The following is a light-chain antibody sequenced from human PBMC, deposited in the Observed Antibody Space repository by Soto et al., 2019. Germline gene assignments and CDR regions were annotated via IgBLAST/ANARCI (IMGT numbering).Light chain of an antibody. J-gene: IGLJ1*01. CDR3: SSYTSYSPWV. Sequence: QSALTQPASVSGSPGQSITISCTGTSSDVGGYNYVSWYQQHPGKAPKLMIYDVSNRPSGVSNRFSGSKSGNTASLTISGLQAEDEADYYCSSYTSYSPWVFGTGTKVTVL. V-gene: IGLV2-14*01. CDR1: SSDVGGYNY. CDR2: DVS.